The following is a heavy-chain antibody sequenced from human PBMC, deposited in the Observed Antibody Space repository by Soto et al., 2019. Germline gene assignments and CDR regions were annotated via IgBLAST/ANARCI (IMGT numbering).Heavy chain of an antibody. Sequence: EVQLVESGGGLVKPGGSLRLSCAASGFTFSSYSMNWVRQAPGTGLEWVSSISSSSSYIYYAYSVKGRFTISRDNAKNSLYLQMNSLRAEDTAVYYCAREGADCSGGSCYSTADAFDIWGQGTMVTVSS. CDR1: GFTFSSYS. V-gene: IGHV3-21*04. D-gene: IGHD2-15*01. CDR2: ISSSSSYI. CDR3: AREGADCSGGSCYSTADAFDI. J-gene: IGHJ3*02.